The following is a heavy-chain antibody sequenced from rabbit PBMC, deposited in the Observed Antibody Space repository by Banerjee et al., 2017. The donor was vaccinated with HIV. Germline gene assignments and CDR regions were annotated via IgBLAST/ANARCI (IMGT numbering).Heavy chain of an antibody. D-gene: IGHD4-2*01. J-gene: IGHJ4*01. V-gene: IGHV1S40*01. CDR1: GFSLSNNYV. CDR2: IVTGSGST. CDR3: ARGYAGANGWGYPYFNL. Sequence: QSLEESGGGLVQPEGSLALTCKASGFSLSNNYVMCWVRQAPGKGLEWIGCIVTGSGSTYYASWAKGRFTISKTSATTVTLQMTSLTAADTATYFCARGYAGANGWGYPYFNLWGQGTLVTVS.